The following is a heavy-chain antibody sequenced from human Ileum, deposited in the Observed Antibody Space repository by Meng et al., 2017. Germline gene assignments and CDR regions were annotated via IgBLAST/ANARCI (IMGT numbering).Heavy chain of an antibody. V-gene: IGHV3-48*03. CDR3: AKLPGYTSGLFDPIEY. D-gene: IGHD6-19*01. Sequence: LKISYAASGFTLSNYELNWVRQAPGKGLEWVSYISVGGSTIYYEDAVKGRFTISRDNAQNSLYLQMNSLRAEDTAIYYCAKLPGYTSGLFDPIEYWGQGTLVTVSS. CDR2: ISVGGSTI. CDR1: GFTLSNYE. J-gene: IGHJ4*02.